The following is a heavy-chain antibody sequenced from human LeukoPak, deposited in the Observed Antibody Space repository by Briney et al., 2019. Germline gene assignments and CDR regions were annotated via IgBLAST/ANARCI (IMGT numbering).Heavy chain of an antibody. CDR3: ARIQYYYDSSGYYLDY. J-gene: IGHJ4*02. V-gene: IGHV1-69*05. D-gene: IGHD3-22*01. CDR1: GGTFSSYA. CDR2: IIPIFGTA. Sequence: ASVKVYCKDSGGTFSSYAISWVRQAPGQGLEWMGGIIPIFGTANYAQKFQGRVTITTDASTSTAYMELSSLRSEDTAVYYCARIQYYYDSSGYYLDYWGQGTLVTVSS.